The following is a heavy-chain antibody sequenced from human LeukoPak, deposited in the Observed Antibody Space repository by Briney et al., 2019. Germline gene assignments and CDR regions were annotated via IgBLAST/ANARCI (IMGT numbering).Heavy chain of an antibody. V-gene: IGHV4-61*02. J-gene: IGHJ4*02. CDR2: IYTSGST. Sequence: PSETLSLTCTVSGGSISSGSYYWSWIRQPAGKGLEWIGRIYTSGSTNYNPSLKSRVTISVDTSKNQFSLKLSSVTAADTAVYYCAREVYCSSTSCYSQLAYFDYWGQGTLVTVSS. CDR3: AREVYCSSTSCYSQLAYFDY. D-gene: IGHD2-2*01. CDR1: GGSISSGSYY.